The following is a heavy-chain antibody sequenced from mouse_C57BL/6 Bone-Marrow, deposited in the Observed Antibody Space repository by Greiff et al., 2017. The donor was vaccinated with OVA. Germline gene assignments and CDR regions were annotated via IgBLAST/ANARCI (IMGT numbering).Heavy chain of an antibody. V-gene: IGHV1-42*01. D-gene: IGHD1-1*01. CDR3: ARLRPYWYFDV. Sequence: EVQLQQSGPELVKPGASVKISCKASGYSFTGYYMNWVKQSPEKSLEWIGEINPSTGGTTYNQKFKAKATLTVDKSSSTAYMQLKSLTSEDSAVYYCARLRPYWYFDVWGTGTTVTVSS. J-gene: IGHJ1*03. CDR2: INPSTGGT. CDR1: GYSFTGYY.